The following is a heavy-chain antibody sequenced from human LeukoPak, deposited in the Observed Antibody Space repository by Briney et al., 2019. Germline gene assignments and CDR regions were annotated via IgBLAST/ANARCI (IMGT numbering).Heavy chain of an antibody. V-gene: IGHV3-23*01. CDR1: GFTFNNYA. CDR3: ARDYADYVGYFSFDY. J-gene: IGHJ4*02. CDR2: ISGGGETT. D-gene: IGHD4-17*01. Sequence: GGSLRLSCAASGFTFNNYAMNWVRQAPGKGLEWVASISGGGETTYYADSAKGRFTISRDNSQNTLYLQMNSLRAEDTAVYYCARDYADYVGYFSFDYWGQGTLVTVSS.